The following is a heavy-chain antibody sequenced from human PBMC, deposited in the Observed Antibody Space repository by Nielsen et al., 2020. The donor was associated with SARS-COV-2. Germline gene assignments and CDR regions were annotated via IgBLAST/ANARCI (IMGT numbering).Heavy chain of an antibody. Sequence: SDTLSLPSTVSGGPISIYYWRWIRQPPGKGLVWIGYIYYSGSTNYNPSLKSRVTISVDTSKNQFSLKLSSVTAADTAVYYCARVEPEGVYRYYYGMDVWGQGTTVTVSS. CDR3: ARVEPEGVYRYYYGMDV. CDR2: IYYSGST. CDR1: GGPISIYY. V-gene: IGHV4-59*13. D-gene: IGHD2-8*01. J-gene: IGHJ6*02.